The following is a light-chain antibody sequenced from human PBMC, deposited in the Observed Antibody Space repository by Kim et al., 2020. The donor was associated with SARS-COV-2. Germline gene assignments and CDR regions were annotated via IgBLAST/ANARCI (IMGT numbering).Light chain of an antibody. V-gene: IGLV3-25*03. J-gene: IGLJ2*01. CDR1: ALPKQH. CDR3: QSADSSGVV. CDR2: KDT. Sequence: SVSPGQTARITCSGDALPKQHAFWYQQKPGQAPVVVIYKDTERSSGIPGRFSGSSSGATVTLTISGVQAEDEADYYCQSADSSGVVFGGGTQLTVL.